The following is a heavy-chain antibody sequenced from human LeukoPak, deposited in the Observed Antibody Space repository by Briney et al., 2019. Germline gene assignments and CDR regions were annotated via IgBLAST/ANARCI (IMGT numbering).Heavy chain of an antibody. CDR1: GYTFTSYD. J-gene: IGHJ4*02. CDR2: INHNSGNT. D-gene: IGHD3-9*01. CDR3: ATPGLRYFDWLPFNY. V-gene: IGHV1-8*01. Sequence: ASLKVSCKASGYTFTSYDINWVRQATGQGLEWMGWINHNSGNTDYAQKFQGRVTMTRNTSISTAYMELSSLRAEDTAVYYCATPGLRYFDWLPFNYWGQGTLVTVSS.